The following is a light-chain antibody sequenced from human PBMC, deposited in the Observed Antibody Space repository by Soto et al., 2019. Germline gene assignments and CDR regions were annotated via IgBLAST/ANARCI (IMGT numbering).Light chain of an antibody. V-gene: IGKV2-28*01. Sequence: DIVMTQSPLSLPVTPGESASISCRSSQSLLHYNGYNYLDWYLQKPGQSPQLLIYLGSNRASGVPDRFSGSGSGTDFTLKISRVEAEDVGVYYCMQALQTPYTFGQGTKLEIK. J-gene: IGKJ2*01. CDR3: MQALQTPYT. CDR1: QSLLHYNGYNY. CDR2: LGS.